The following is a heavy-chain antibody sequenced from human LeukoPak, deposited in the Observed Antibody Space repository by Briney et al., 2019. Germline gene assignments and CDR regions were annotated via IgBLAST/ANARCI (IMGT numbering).Heavy chain of an antibody. CDR2: ISVYNGNT. J-gene: IGHJ4*02. CDR3: ARDSHIAEVAYYFDY. CDR1: GYTFSAYG. Sequence: ESSVKVSCKASGYTFSAYGISWVRQAPGQGLEWMGWISVYNGNTNYAQKVQGRVALTTDTSTSTAYMELRSLRSDDTAVYFCARDSHIAEVAYYFDYWGQGTLFTVSS. V-gene: IGHV1-18*01. D-gene: IGHD6-13*01.